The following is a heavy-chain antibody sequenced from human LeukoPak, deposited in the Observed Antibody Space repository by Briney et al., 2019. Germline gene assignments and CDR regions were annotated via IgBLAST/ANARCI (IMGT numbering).Heavy chain of an antibody. CDR1: GFTFDDYG. Sequence: GGSLRLSCAASGFTFDDYGMSWVRQAPGKGLEWVSGINWNGGSTGYADSVKGRFTISRDNAKNSLYLQMNSLRAEDTALYYCARDTIEVVVAATVNDYWGQGTLVTVSS. D-gene: IGHD2-15*01. V-gene: IGHV3-20*04. J-gene: IGHJ4*02. CDR3: ARDTIEVVVAATVNDY. CDR2: INWNGGST.